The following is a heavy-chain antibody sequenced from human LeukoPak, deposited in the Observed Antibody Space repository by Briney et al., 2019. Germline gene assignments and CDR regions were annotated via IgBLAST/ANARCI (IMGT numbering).Heavy chain of an antibody. J-gene: IGHJ4*02. V-gene: IGHV3-30-3*01. CDR3: ARDIGLGYYGDYVERSLSY. Sequence: PGGSLRFSCAASGFTFSSYAMHWVRQAPGKGLEWVAVISYDGSNKYYADSVKGRFTISRDNSKNTLYLQMNSLRAEDTAVYYCARDIGLGYYGDYVERSLSYWGQGTLVTVSS. CDR1: GFTFSSYA. CDR2: ISYDGSNK. D-gene: IGHD4-17*01.